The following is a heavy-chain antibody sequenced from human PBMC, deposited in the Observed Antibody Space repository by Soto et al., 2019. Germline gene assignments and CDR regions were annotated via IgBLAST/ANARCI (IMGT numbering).Heavy chain of an antibody. V-gene: IGHV1-46*01. J-gene: IGHJ6*02. CDR3: ARTFLSIAARNYYYYYGMDV. CDR2: INPHGGST. Sequence: ASVKVSCKAPRDTFTSYYINWVRQAPGQGLEWMGVINPHGGSTAYAQKFKGRVTLTRDTSASTVYMEVSSLTSEDTAVYYCARTFLSIAARNYYYYYGMDVWGQGTTVTVSS. CDR1: RDTFTSYY. D-gene: IGHD6-6*01.